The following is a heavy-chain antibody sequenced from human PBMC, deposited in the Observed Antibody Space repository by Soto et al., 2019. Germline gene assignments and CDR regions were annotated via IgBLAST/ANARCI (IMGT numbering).Heavy chain of an antibody. J-gene: IGHJ4*02. CDR3: ARTQGTGITPFGY. Sequence: PGGSLRLSCAASGFTFSSYAMHWVRQAPGKGLEWVAVISYDGSNKYYADSVKGRFTISRDNSKNTLYLQMNSLRAEDTAVYYCARTQGTGITPFGYWRKGTLLPASS. V-gene: IGHV3-30-3*01. CDR2: ISYDGSNK. D-gene: IGHD3-3*01. CDR1: GFTFSSYA.